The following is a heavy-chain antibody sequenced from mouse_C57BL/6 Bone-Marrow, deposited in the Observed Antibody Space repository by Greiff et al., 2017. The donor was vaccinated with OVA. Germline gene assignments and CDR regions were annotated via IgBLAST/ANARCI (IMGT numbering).Heavy chain of an antibody. D-gene: IGHD2-3*01. CDR1: GYAFSSSW. V-gene: IGHV1-82*01. CDR2: IYPGDGDT. CDR3: ARIYDGYHRYFDY. Sequence: VKLVESGPELVKPGASVKISCKASGYAFSSSWLNWVKQRSGKGLEWIGRIYPGDGDTNYNGKFKGKATLTADKSSSTAYMQLSSLTSEDSAVYFCARIYDGYHRYFDYWGQGTTLTVSS. J-gene: IGHJ2*01.